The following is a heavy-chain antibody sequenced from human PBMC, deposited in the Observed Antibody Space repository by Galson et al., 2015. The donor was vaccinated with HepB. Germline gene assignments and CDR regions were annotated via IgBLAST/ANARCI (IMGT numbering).Heavy chain of an antibody. Sequence: SVKVSCKASGGTFSSYAISWVRQAPGQGLEWMGGIIPILGIANYAQKFQGRVTITADKSTSTAYMELSSLRSEDTAVYYCARGRYDSSGYYYYFDYWGQGTLVTVSS. CDR2: IIPILGIA. D-gene: IGHD3-22*01. J-gene: IGHJ4*02. CDR3: ARGRYDSSGYYYYFDY. V-gene: IGHV1-69*10. CDR1: GGTFSSYA.